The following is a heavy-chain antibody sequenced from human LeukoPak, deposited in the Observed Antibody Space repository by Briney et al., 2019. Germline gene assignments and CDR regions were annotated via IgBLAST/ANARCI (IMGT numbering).Heavy chain of an antibody. V-gene: IGHV5-51*01. D-gene: IGHD2-2*01. Sequence: GESLKISCTGSGNDFTNYWIAWVRQMPGKGLEWMEIIYPGDSDTRYSPFFQGQVAISADKSISTAYLQWSSLKASDTAMYYCARHRAIGSSRWFDPWGQGTLVTVSS. J-gene: IGHJ5*02. CDR1: GNDFTNYW. CDR2: IYPGDSDT. CDR3: ARHRAIGSSRWFDP.